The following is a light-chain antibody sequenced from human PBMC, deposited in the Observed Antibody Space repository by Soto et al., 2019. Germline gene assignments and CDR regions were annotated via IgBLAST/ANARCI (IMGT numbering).Light chain of an antibody. CDR2: AAS. CDR1: QDISSF. V-gene: IGKV1-39*01. Sequence: DIQMTQSPSSLSASVGDRVTMTCRASQDISSFLNWFQQKPGKAPKLLIFAASSLQSGVPSRFSGSGSGTDFTLTISSLQPEDFATYYCQQTFITPWTFGQGTRV. J-gene: IGKJ1*01. CDR3: QQTFITPWT.